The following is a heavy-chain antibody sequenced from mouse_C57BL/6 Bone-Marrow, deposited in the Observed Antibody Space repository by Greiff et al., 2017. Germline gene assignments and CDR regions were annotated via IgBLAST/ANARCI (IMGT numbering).Heavy chain of an antibody. D-gene: IGHD1-1*01. J-gene: IGHJ3*01. Sequence: EVQLQQSGAELVRPGASVKLSCTASGFNIKDDYMHWVKQRPEQGLEWIGWIDPENGDTEYASKFQGKATITAYTSSNTAYLQLSSLTSEDTAVYYCTTRGDGSRSFAYWGQGTLVTGSA. V-gene: IGHV14-4*01. CDR3: TTRGDGSRSFAY. CDR1: GFNIKDDY. CDR2: IDPENGDT.